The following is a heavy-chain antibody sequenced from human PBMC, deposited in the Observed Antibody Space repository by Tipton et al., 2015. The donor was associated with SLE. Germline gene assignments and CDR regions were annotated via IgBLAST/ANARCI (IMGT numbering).Heavy chain of an antibody. Sequence: LSCTVSGASISTYYWSWIRQPPGKGLEWIGYVSYSGSTNYNPSLKSRVTISVDTSKNQLSLKLSSVTAADTAVYYCARDQTTVVTRGYYYYYMDVWGKGTTVTVSS. CDR1: GASISTYY. CDR2: VSYSGST. V-gene: IGHV4-59*01. CDR3: ARDQTTVVTRGYYYYYMDV. D-gene: IGHD4-23*01. J-gene: IGHJ6*03.